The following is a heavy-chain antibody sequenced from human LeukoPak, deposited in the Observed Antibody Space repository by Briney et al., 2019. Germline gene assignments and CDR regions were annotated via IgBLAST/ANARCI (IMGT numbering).Heavy chain of an antibody. CDR1: GGSISYYY. D-gene: IGHD1-26*01. Sequence: KPSETLSLTCTVSGGSISYYYWSWIRQPLGKGLEWIGYIYYSGSTNYNPSLKSRVTISVDTSQNQFSLKLSSVTAADTALYYCARERSPGSYYDAFDIWGQGTMVTVSS. J-gene: IGHJ3*02. CDR2: IYYSGST. CDR3: ARERSPGSYYDAFDI. V-gene: IGHV4-59*01.